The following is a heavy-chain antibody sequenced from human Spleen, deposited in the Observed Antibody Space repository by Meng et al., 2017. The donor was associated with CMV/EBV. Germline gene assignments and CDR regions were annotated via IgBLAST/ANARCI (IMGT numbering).Heavy chain of an antibody. Sequence: SETLSLTCTVSGGSISSSSYYWGWIRQPPGKGPEWLGSIYYNGSTYYNPSLKSPVTISVDTTKNQISLKLSSVPAAGTAVYYCARYYRRPYSRSCGTCTFDIWGQGTVVTVSS. CDR1: GGSISSSSYY. J-gene: IGHJ3*02. CDR3: ARYYRRPYSRSCGTCTFDI. V-gene: IGHV4-39*07. D-gene: IGHD6-13*01. CDR2: IYYNGST.